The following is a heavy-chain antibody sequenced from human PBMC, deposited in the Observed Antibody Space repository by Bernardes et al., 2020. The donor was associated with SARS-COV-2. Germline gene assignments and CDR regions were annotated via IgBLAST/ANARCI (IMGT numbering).Heavy chain of an antibody. CDR2: ISYDGSNK. V-gene: IGHV3-30-3*01. D-gene: IGHD6-19*01. CDR3: ARGEAGFDY. Sequence: GSLRLSCAASGFTFSNYAMHWVRQAPVKGLEWVAVISYDGSNKYYADSVKGRFTISRDNSKNTLYLQMNSLRAEDTAVYYCARGEAGFDYWGQGTLVTVSS. J-gene: IGHJ4*02. CDR1: GFTFSNYA.